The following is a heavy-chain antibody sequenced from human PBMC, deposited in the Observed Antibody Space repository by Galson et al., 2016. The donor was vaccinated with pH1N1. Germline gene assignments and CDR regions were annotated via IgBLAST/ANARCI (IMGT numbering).Heavy chain of an antibody. CDR2: ISGYTGNT. CDR3: ARDEAHDFWSHLGDYYYMDV. V-gene: IGHV1-18*01. J-gene: IGHJ6*03. D-gene: IGHD3-3*01. Sequence: SVKVSCKASGYTFTSYGINWVRQAPGQGLEWMGWISGYTGNTNYAQGFQGRVTMTADTSTGTAYMELKSLTPDDTAVYYCARDEAHDFWSHLGDYYYMDVWGKGTTVTVSS. CDR1: GYTFTSYG.